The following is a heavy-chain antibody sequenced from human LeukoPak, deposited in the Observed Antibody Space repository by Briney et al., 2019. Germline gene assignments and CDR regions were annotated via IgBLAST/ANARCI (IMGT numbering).Heavy chain of an antibody. J-gene: IGHJ4*02. CDR2: ISGDGGST. CDR1: GFTFDDYA. CDR3: AKGTPLEWLSDY. D-gene: IGHD3-3*01. Sequence: GGSLRLSCAAYGFTFDDYAMHWVRQAPGKGLEWVSLISGDGGSTYYADSVKGRFTISRDNSKNSLYLQMNSLRTEDTALYYCAKGTPLEWLSDYWGQGTLVTVSS. V-gene: IGHV3-43*02.